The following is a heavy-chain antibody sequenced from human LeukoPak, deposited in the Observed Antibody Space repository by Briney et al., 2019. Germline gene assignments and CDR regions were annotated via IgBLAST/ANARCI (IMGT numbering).Heavy chain of an antibody. CDR1: GFPLSSYS. D-gene: IGHD1-1*01. Sequence: GGSLRLSCEASGFPLSSYSINWVRQAPGKGLEWVSYISDSGGNIYYLDSVKGRFTVSRDNARKSLFLQMNNGRVEDTAFYYCVRVRGTYFDYWGQGALVTVSS. J-gene: IGHJ4*02. CDR2: ISDSGGNI. CDR3: VRVRGTYFDY. V-gene: IGHV3-48*01.